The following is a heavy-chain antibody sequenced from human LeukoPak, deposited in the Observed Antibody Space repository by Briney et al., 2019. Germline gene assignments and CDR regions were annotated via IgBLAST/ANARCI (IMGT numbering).Heavy chain of an antibody. CDR1: GFTFSSYA. Sequence: GGSLRLSCAAPGFTFSSYAMSWVRQAPGKGLEWVSAISGSGGSTYYADSVKGRFTISRDNSKNTLYLQMNSLRAEDTAVYYCAKDHDYYGSGSYYNDWGQGTLVTVSS. CDR2: ISGSGGST. J-gene: IGHJ4*02. D-gene: IGHD3-10*01. CDR3: AKDHDYYGSGSYYND. V-gene: IGHV3-23*01.